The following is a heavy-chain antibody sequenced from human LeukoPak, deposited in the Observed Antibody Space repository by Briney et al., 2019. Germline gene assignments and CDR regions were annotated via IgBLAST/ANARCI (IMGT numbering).Heavy chain of an antibody. D-gene: IGHD6-13*01. CDR2: IYPGDSDT. V-gene: IGHV5-51*01. Sequence: GESLKISCKGSGYSFTSYWIGWVRQMPGKGLEWMGIIYPGDSDTRYSPSFQGQVTISADKSISTAYLQWSSLKASDTAMYYCARRGSPYSSRGWWFDPWGQGTLVTVSS. CDR3: ARRGSPYSSRGWWFDP. CDR1: GYSFTSYW. J-gene: IGHJ5*02.